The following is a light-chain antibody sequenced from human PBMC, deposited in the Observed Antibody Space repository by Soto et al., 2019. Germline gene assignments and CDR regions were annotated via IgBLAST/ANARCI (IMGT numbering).Light chain of an antibody. CDR2: DAS. J-gene: IGKJ1*01. Sequence: DSPMTPSLSTLSVSERDRVTITCLASQSISSWLAWYQQKPGKAPKLLIYDASSLKSGVPSRFSGSGSGTDFTLTISCLQSEDFATYYCQQYYSYSEAFGQGTKVDIK. V-gene: IGKV1-5*01. CDR3: QQYYSYSEA. CDR1: QSISSW.